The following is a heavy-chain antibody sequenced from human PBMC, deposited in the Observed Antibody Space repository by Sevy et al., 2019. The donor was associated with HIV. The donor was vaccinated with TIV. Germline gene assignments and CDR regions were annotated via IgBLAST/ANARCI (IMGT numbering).Heavy chain of an antibody. CDR3: TRVIYPDDAFDI. Sequence: GGSLRLSCAASGFTFSGSALHWVRQASGKGLEWVARIKKIGDSYATAFAASLEGMFTISRDDLKHTVHLQMNSLKIEDTAVYYCTRVIYPDDAFDIWGQGTRVTVSS. V-gene: IGHV3-73*01. J-gene: IGHJ3*02. CDR1: GFTFSGSA. CDR2: IKKIGDSYAT.